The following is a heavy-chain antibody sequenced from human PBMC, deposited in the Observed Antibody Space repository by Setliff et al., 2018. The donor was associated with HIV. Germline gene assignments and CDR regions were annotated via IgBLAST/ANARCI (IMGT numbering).Heavy chain of an antibody. D-gene: IGHD3-16*02. CDR3: ARGLTYYDNVWGNYRFGY. J-gene: IGHJ4*02. CDR1: ADTFIGYY. CDR2: INPNSGDT. V-gene: IGHV1-2*02. Sequence: AAVKVSCKASADTFIGYYIHWVRQAPGQGLEYMGWINPNSGDTNYAQKFQGKVTMTRDTSINTAYLELNRLRSDDTAVYYCARGLTYYDNVWGNYRFGYWGQGTLVTVSS.